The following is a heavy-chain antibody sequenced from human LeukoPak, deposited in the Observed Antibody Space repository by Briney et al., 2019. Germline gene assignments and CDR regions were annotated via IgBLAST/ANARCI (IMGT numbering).Heavy chain of an antibody. J-gene: IGHJ4*02. D-gene: IGHD6-13*01. CDR1: WFTFSIFA. Sequence: GGSLRLSRAACWFTFSIFAVQYVRQAPGKGLEYVSAISSNGGSTYYANSVKGRFTISRDNSKNTLYLQMGSLRAEDMAVYYCAIEAPPISAAGILDYWGQGTLVTVSS. CDR3: AIEAPPISAAGILDY. CDR2: ISSNGGST. V-gene: IGHV3-64*01.